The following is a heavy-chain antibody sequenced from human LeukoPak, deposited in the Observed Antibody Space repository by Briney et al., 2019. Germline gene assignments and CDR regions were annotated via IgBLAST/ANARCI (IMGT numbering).Heavy chain of an antibody. CDR3: ARQGSGSSPPYFDY. Sequence: SDTLSLTCTVSGGYISGSDNYWAWIRQPPGKGLEWIGSVYYSGSTYYNPSLKSRVTISVDTSKNQFSLKLSSVTAADTAVYYCARQGSGSSPPYFDYWGQGTLVTVSS. J-gene: IGHJ4*02. CDR1: GGYISGSDNY. V-gene: IGHV4-39*01. D-gene: IGHD6-13*01. CDR2: VYYSGST.